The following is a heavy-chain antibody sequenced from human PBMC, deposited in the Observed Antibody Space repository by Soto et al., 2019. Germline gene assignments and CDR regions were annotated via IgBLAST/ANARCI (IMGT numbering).Heavy chain of an antibody. CDR3: TSPPSANIAAQDV. V-gene: IGHV3-73*01. CDR1: GFTFSGSA. J-gene: IGHJ6*02. Sequence: GGSLRLSCAASGFTFSGSAMHWVRQASGKGLEWVGRIRSKANSYATAYAASVKGRFTISRDDSKNTAYLQMNSLKTEDTAVYYCTSPPSANIAAQDVWGQGTTVTVSS. CDR2: IRSKANSYAT. D-gene: IGHD6-6*01.